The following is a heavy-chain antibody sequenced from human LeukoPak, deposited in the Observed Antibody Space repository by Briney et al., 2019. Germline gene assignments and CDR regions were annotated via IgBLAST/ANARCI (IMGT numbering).Heavy chain of an antibody. V-gene: IGHV4-38-2*02. CDR1: GYSISRGYY. D-gene: IGHD3-22*01. J-gene: IGHJ4*02. CDR3: ARLLQNYYDSSGCEITPPRANFDY. CDR2: IFNSGST. Sequence: PSETLSLTCTVSGYSISRGYYWAWIRQSPGKGLEWIGMIFNSGSTYYNPSLESRATISVDTSKNQFSLKLSSVTAADTAVYYCARLLQNYYDSSGCEITPPRANFDYWGQGTLVTVSS.